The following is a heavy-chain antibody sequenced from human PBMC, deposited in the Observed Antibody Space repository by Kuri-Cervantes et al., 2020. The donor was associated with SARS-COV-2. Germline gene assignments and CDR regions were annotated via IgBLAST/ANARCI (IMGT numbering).Heavy chain of an antibody. CDR1: GGSISSYY. V-gene: IGHV4-59*01. D-gene: IGHD5-24*01. J-gene: IGHJ4*02. Sequence: SETLSLTCTVPGGSISSYYWSWIRQPPGKGLEWIGYIYYSGSTNYNPSLKSRVTISVDTSKNQFSLKLSSVTAADTAVYYCARTIRDGYNGHYFDYWGQGTLVTVSS. CDR2: IYYSGST. CDR3: ARTIRDGYNGHYFDY.